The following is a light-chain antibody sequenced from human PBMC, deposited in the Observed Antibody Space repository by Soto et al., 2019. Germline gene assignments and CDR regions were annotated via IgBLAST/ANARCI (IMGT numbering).Light chain of an antibody. CDR2: AAS. J-gene: IGKJ1*01. Sequence: DIQMTQSPSSLSASVGDRVTITCRASQSISNYLNWYQQKPEKAPQLLIYAASSLKSGVPSRFSGSGSGTDFTLTISSLQAEDFATYYCQQSYSTPRTFGQGTKLEIK. CDR3: QQSYSTPRT. CDR1: QSISNY. V-gene: IGKV1-39*01.